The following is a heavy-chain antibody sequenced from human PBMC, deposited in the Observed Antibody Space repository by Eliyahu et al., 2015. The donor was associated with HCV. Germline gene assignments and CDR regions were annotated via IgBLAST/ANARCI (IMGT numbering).Heavy chain of an antibody. CDR1: GLXFDNYW. CDR3: ATRVRAIGGDAFDT. Sequence: EVQLVESGGGLVQPGGSQRLSCAVSGLXFDNYWLHWVRQTPGKGLMWVSRVNGDGSRIDYADSVRGRFILSRDNAKNSLYLEMSSLRVEDTAIYYCATRVRAIGGDAFDTWGQGTKVTVSS. CDR2: VNGDGSRI. J-gene: IGHJ3*02. V-gene: IGHV3-74*01. D-gene: IGHD3-3*01.